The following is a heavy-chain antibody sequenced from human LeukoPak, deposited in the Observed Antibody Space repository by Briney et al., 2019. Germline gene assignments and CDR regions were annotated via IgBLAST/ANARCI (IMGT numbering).Heavy chain of an antibody. CDR3: ARAKVRPEVYYYYGMDV. Sequence: SETLSLTCTVSGGSISGYYWSWIRQPPGKGLEWIAYISYSGSTNYNPSLKSRVAISVDTSKNQFSLKLNSVTAADTAVYYCARAKVRPEVYYYYGMDVWGQGTTVTVSS. V-gene: IGHV4-59*01. CDR1: GGSISGYY. CDR2: ISYSGST. J-gene: IGHJ6*02.